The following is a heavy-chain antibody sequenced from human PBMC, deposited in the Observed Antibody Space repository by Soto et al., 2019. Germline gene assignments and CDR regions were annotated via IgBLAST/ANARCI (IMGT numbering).Heavy chain of an antibody. CDR3: GRGRNDILTGYYNHWPPEY. V-gene: IGHV1-18*01. D-gene: IGHD3-9*01. Sequence: GASVKVSCKSSAYTFTSYGISWVRQAPGQGLERMGWISAYNGNTNYAQKLQGRVTMTIDTSTSTVYMELRSLRSDDTAVYYCGRGRNDILTGYYNHWPPEYWCQGTLVTVSS. CDR2: ISAYNGNT. CDR1: AYTFTSYG. J-gene: IGHJ4*02.